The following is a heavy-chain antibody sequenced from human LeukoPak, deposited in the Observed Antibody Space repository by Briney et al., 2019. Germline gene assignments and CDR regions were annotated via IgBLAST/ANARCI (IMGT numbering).Heavy chain of an antibody. D-gene: IGHD3-10*01. CDR3: ARVQRVKFPLKYYFDY. J-gene: IGHJ4*02. V-gene: IGHV1-8*01. Sequence: ASVKVSCKASGYTFTIYDINWVRQSTGQGLEWMGWLNPKSGNTAYAHTFQGRVTMTRSTSLSTAYMELSSLRSEDTAVYYCARVQRVKFPLKYYFDYWGQGTLVTVSS. CDR2: LNPKSGNT. CDR1: GYTFTIYD.